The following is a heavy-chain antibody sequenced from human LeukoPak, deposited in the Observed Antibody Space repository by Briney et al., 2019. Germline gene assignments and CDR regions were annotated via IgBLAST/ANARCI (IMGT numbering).Heavy chain of an antibody. CDR2: IKQDGGET. D-gene: IGHD6-13*01. CDR3: ARLPGIAAAGRIGYYYYGVDV. Sequence: GGSLRLSCAASGFTFSNYWMTWVRQAPGKGLEWVANIKQDGGETYYVDSVEGRFTISRDNAKNSLYLQMNSLRAEDTALYYCARLPGIAAAGRIGYYYYGVDVWGQGTTVTVSS. J-gene: IGHJ6*02. V-gene: IGHV3-7*04. CDR1: GFTFSNYW.